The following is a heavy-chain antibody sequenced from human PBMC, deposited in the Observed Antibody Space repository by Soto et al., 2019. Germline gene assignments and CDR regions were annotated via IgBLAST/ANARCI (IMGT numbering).Heavy chain of an antibody. Sequence: PGGSLRLSCAASGFTFNSYAMSWVRQAPGKGLEWVSAISGSGGSTYYADSVKGRFTISRDNSKNTLYLQMNSLRAEDTAVYYCAKDPWFGELYPYFDYWGQGTLVTVSS. CDR3: AKDPWFGELYPYFDY. V-gene: IGHV3-23*01. J-gene: IGHJ4*02. CDR2: ISGSGGST. D-gene: IGHD3-10*01. CDR1: GFTFNSYA.